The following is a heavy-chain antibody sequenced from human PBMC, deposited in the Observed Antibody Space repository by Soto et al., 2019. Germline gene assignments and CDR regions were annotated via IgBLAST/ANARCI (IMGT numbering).Heavy chain of an antibody. V-gene: IGHV4-59*01. CDR1: GGSISSYY. J-gene: IGHJ6*02. Sequence: QVQLQESGPGLVKPSETLSLTCTVSGGSISSYYWSWIRQPPGKGLEWIGYIYYSGSTNYNPSLKSRVTISVDTSKNQFSLKLSSVTAADTAVYYCARVPFLQVPGTGKYHYYYYGMDVWGQGTTVTVSS. D-gene: IGHD1-1*01. CDR2: IYYSGST. CDR3: ARVPFLQVPGTGKYHYYYYGMDV.